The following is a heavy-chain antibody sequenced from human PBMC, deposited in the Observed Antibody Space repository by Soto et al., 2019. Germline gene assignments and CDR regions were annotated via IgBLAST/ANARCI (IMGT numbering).Heavy chain of an antibody. Sequence: QVQLQQWGAGLLRPSETLSLTCAVDGGSLSGYYWSWIRQPPGMRLQWIGEITHSGTTNYHPSLESRVTLSVDTSKNQLYLNLTSVTAADTAVYYCVRGGGWRGTPTWGRGSQVTVSS. J-gene: IGHJ4*02. CDR3: VRGGGWRGTPT. CDR1: GGSLSGYY. CDR2: ITHSGTT. D-gene: IGHD3-16*01. V-gene: IGHV4-34*02.